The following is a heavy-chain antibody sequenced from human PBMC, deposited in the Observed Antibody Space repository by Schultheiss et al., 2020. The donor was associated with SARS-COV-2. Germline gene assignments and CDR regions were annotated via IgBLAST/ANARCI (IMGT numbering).Heavy chain of an antibody. Sequence: SQTLSLTCAVYGGSFSGYYWSWIRQPPGKGLEWIGYIYYSGSTNYNPSLKSRVTISVDTSKNQFSLKLSSVTAADTAVYYCARHFDYGGNPSGWFDPWGQGTLVTVSS. CDR1: GGSFSGYY. V-gene: IGHV4-59*08. CDR3: ARHFDYGGNPSGWFDP. J-gene: IGHJ5*02. D-gene: IGHD4-23*01. CDR2: IYYSGST.